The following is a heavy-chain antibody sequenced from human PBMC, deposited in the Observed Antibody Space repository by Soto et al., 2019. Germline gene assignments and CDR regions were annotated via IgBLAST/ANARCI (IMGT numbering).Heavy chain of an antibody. D-gene: IGHD6-13*01. CDR2: IYYSGST. CDR1: GDSISSDY. Sequence: SETLYLTCTGSGDSISSDYWSWIRHPPGKGLEWIGYIYYSGSTNYNPSLKSRVTISVDTSKNQFSLKLSSVTAADTAVYYCARVPPQQLARDYYYYYMDVWGKGTTVT. CDR3: ARVPPQQLARDYYYYYMDV. V-gene: IGHV4-59*01. J-gene: IGHJ6*03.